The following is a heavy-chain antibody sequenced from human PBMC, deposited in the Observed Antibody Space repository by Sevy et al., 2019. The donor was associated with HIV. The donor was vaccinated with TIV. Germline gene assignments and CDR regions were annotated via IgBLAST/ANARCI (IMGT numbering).Heavy chain of an antibody. Sequence: ASVKVSCKASGYIFTSYGITWVRQAPGQGLEWMGWISNYNSNRKCAQRFQDRVTMTTDRSTSTAYMELTSLTKDDTAVYYCARAISVVPNTGVWFDPWGQGTQVTVSS. J-gene: IGHJ5*02. CDR2: ISNYNSNR. D-gene: IGHD3-22*01. V-gene: IGHV1-18*01. CDR1: GYIFTSYG. CDR3: ARAISVVPNTGVWFDP.